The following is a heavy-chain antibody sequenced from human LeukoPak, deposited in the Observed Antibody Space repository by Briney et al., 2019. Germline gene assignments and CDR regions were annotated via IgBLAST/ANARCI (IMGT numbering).Heavy chain of an antibody. CDR3: ASHYGMDV. CDR2: INRDGTT. CDR1: GMSVSENY. J-gene: IGHJ6*02. V-gene: IGHV3-66*04. Sequence: PGGSLRLSCAASGMSVSENYMSWVRQAPGKGLERACVINRDGTTDYAESVKGRFTISRDIAENTLSLQMNSLRVEDTAVYYCASHYGMDVWGQGTTVTVSS.